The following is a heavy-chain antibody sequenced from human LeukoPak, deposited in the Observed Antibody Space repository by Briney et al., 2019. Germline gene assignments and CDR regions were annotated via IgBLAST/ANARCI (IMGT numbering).Heavy chain of an antibody. CDR2: ISSSSAYI. J-gene: IGHJ4*02. D-gene: IGHD3-22*01. V-gene: IGHV3-21*04. CDR3: AKDQEYYYDSSGYWVY. CDR1: EFTFSSYN. Sequence: GGSLRLSCAAPEFTFSSYNMNWVRQAPGKGLEWVSSISSSSAYIYYADSVKGRFTISRDNAKNTLYLQMNSLRAEDTAVYYCAKDQEYYYDSSGYWVYWGQGTLVTVSS.